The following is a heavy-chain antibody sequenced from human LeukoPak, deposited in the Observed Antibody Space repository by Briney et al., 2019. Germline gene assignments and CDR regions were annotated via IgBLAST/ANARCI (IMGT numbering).Heavy chain of an antibody. J-gene: IGHJ4*02. CDR2: IYYSGST. D-gene: IGHD7-27*01. Sequence: SETLSLTCTVSGGSISSGDYYWSWIRQPPGKGLEWIGYIYYSGSTYYNPSLKSRVTISVDTSKNQFSLKLSSVTAADTAVYYCARELNWGSVGVDYWGQGTLVTVSS. CDR1: GGSISSGDYY. CDR3: ARELNWGSVGVDY. V-gene: IGHV4-30-4*08.